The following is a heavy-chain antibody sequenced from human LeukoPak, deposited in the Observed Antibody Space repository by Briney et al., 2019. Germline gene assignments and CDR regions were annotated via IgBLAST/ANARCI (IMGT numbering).Heavy chain of an antibody. CDR1: GFTFSNYW. V-gene: IGHV3-74*01. J-gene: IGHJ5*02. Sequence: GGSLRPSCAASGFTFSNYWMHWVRQAPGKGLVWVSRINSDGINTSYADSVKGRFTISRDNAKNTLNLQMNSLRAEDTAVYYCARDLGQYYDTSDNWFDPWGQGTLVTVSS. CDR3: ARDLGQYYDTSDNWFDP. CDR2: INSDGINT. D-gene: IGHD3-22*01.